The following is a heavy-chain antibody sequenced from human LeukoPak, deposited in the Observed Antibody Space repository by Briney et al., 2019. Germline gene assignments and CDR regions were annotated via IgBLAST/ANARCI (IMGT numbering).Heavy chain of an antibody. CDR3: ARDRSFADAFDI. J-gene: IGHJ3*02. Sequence: GGSLRLSCAASGFTFSSYSMTWVRQAPGKGLEWVPSISSSSSYIYYADSVKGRFTISRDNAKNSLYLQMNSLRAEDTAVYYCARDRSFADAFDIWGQGTMVTVSS. CDR1: GFTFSSYS. CDR2: ISSSSSYI. V-gene: IGHV3-21*01. D-gene: IGHD3-16*02.